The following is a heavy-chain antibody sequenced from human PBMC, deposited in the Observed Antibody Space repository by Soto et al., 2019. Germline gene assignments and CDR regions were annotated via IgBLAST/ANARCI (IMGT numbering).Heavy chain of an antibody. CDR2: IYYSGST. J-gene: IGHJ5*02. CDR1: GGSISSYY. CDR3: ASGLGEYNWFDP. V-gene: IGHV4-59*01. Sequence: PSETLSLTCTVSGGSISSYYWSWIRQPPGKGLEWIGYIYYSGSTNYNPSLKSRVTISVDTSKNQFSLKLSSVTAADTAVYYCASGLGEYNWFDPWGQGTLVTVSS. D-gene: IGHD6-19*01.